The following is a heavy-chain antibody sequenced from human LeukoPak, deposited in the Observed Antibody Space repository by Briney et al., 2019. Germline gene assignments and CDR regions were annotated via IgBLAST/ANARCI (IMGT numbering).Heavy chain of an antibody. D-gene: IGHD6-6*01. CDR1: GGSFSGYY. CDR2: IYYSGST. J-gene: IGHJ4*02. Sequence: SETLSLTCAVYGGSFSGYYWSWIRQPPGKGLEWIGSIYYSGSTYYNPSLKSRVTISVDTSKNQFSLKLSSVTAADTAVYYCARIAARLDYWGQGTLVTVSS. V-gene: IGHV4-34*01. CDR3: ARIAARLDY.